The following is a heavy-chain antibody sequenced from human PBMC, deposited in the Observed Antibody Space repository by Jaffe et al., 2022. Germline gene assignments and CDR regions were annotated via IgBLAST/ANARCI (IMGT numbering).Heavy chain of an antibody. CDR1: GYTFTGYY. V-gene: IGHV1-2*02. CDR3: AREGGYCSGGSCYSGANWFDP. CDR2: INPNSGGT. J-gene: IGHJ5*02. Sequence: QVQLVQSGAEVKKPGASVKVSCKASGYTFTGYYMHWVRQAPGQGLEWMGWINPNSGGTNYAQKFQGRVTMTRDTSISTAYMELSRLRSDDTAVYYCAREGGYCSGGSCYSGANWFDPWGQGTLVTVSS. D-gene: IGHD2-15*01.